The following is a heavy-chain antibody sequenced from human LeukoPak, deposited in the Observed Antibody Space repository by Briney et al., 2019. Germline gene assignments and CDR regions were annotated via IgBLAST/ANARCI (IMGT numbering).Heavy chain of an antibody. D-gene: IGHD3-9*01. V-gene: IGHV3-48*04. J-gene: IGHJ4*02. CDR3: VRGADTGYSSDS. Sequence: PGRSLRLSCAASGFTFSSYGMHWVRQAPGKGLEWVSYISSSGSTIYYADSVKGRFTISRDNAKNSLYLQMNSLRVEDTAVYYCVRGADTGYSSDSWGQGTLVTVSS. CDR2: ISSSGSTI. CDR1: GFTFSSYG.